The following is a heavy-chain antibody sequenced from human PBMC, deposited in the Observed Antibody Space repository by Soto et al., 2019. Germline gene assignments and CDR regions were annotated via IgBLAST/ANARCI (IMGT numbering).Heavy chain of an antibody. J-gene: IGHJ4*02. CDR2: ISGSGGST. D-gene: IGHD3-22*01. CDR3: ATPGLYYYDSSGYYYFDY. V-gene: IGHV3-23*01. Sequence: GGSLRLSCAASGFTFSSYAMSWVRQAPGKGLEWVSAISGSGGSTYYADSVKGRFTISRDNSKNTLYLQMNSLRAEDTAVYYFATPGLYYYDSSGYYYFDYWGQGTLVTVSS. CDR1: GFTFSSYA.